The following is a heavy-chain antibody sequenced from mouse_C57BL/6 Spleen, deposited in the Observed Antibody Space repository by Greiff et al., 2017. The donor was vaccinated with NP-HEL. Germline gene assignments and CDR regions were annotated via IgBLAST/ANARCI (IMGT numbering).Heavy chain of an antibody. J-gene: IGHJ4*01. CDR1: GYAFSSSW. CDR3: ARILDYAMDY. V-gene: IGHV1-82*01. Sequence: QVQLKESGPELVKPGASVKISCKASGYAFSSSWMNWVKQRPGKGLEWIGRIYPGDGDTNYNGKFKGKATLTADKSSSTAYMQLSSLTSEDSAVYFCARILDYAMDYWGQGTSVTVSS. CDR2: IYPGDGDT.